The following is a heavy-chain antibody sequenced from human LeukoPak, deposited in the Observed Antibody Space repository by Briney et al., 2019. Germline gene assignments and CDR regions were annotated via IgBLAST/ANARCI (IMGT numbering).Heavy chain of an antibody. D-gene: IGHD3-22*01. CDR3: ARDRYYYDSSGYGVYFDY. CDR1: GGSISRYY. Sequence: PSETLSLTCTVSGGSISRYYWSWIRQPAGKGLEWIGRIYTSGSTNYNPSLKSRVTMSVDTSKNQFSLKLSSVTAADTAVYYCARDRYYYDSSGYGVYFDYWGQGTLVTVSS. V-gene: IGHV4-4*07. CDR2: IYTSGST. J-gene: IGHJ4*02.